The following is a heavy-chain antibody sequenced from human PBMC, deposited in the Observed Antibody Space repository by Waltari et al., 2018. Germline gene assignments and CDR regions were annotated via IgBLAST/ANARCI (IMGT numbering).Heavy chain of an antibody. D-gene: IGHD2-15*01. V-gene: IGHV3-30*01. J-gene: IGHJ4*02. Sequence: VQMVESGGGVVQPGRSLRLSWAAPALTYRTFIIYWVRQAPGKGLEWVAAMSYDGFSKYYADSVKGRFSIGRDDSQNTVYLQANSLTTEDTAVYYCGREGGTSGYSGYLDTWGQGTLVTVSS. CDR2: MSYDGFSK. CDR3: GREGGTSGYSGYLDT. CDR1: ALTYRTFI.